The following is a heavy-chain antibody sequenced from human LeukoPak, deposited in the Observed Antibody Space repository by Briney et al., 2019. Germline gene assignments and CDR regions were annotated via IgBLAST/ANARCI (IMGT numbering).Heavy chain of an antibody. J-gene: IGHJ3*02. CDR1: GFTFSSYE. Sequence: PGGSLRLSCAASGFTFSSYEMNWVRQAPGKGLEWVSYISSSGSTIYYADSVKGRLTISRDNAKNSLYLQMNSLRAEDTAVYYCARDEVEMATIFPDAFDIWGQGTMVTVSS. D-gene: IGHD5-24*01. V-gene: IGHV3-48*03. CDR3: ARDEVEMATIFPDAFDI. CDR2: ISSSGSTI.